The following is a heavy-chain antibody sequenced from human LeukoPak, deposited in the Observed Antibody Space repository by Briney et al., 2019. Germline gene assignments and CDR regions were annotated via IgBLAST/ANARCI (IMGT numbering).Heavy chain of an antibody. CDR3: ARSDYGDYPDY. CDR1: GGSISSYY. J-gene: IGHJ4*02. D-gene: IGHD4-17*01. Sequence: PSETLSLTCTVSGGSISSYYWSWIRQPPGKGLEWSGYIYYSGSTNYNPSLKSRVTISVDTSKNHFSLKLSSVTAADTAVYYCARSDYGDYPDYWGRGTLVTVSS. V-gene: IGHV4-59*08. CDR2: IYYSGST.